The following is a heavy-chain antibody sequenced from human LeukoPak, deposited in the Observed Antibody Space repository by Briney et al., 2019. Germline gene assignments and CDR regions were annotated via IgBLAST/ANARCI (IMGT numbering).Heavy chain of an antibody. CDR3: AKDIDYYDSSGYYC. CDR2: ISWNSGSI. Sequence: GRSLRLSCAASGFTFDDYAMHWVRQAPGKGLEGVSGISWNSGSIGYADSVKGRFTISRDNAKNSLYLQMNSLRAEDTALYYCAKDIDYYDSSGYYCWGQGTLVTVSS. CDR1: GFTFDDYA. J-gene: IGHJ4*02. V-gene: IGHV3-9*01. D-gene: IGHD3-22*01.